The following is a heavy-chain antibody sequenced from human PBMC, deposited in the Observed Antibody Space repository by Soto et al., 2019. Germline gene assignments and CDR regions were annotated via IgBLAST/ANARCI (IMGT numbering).Heavy chain of an antibody. CDR3: ASHVLAVVGATDYYYGMDV. V-gene: IGHV5-51*01. D-gene: IGHD1-26*01. CDR2: IYPGDSDT. CDR1: GYSFTSYW. J-gene: IGHJ6*02. Sequence: GESLKISCKGSGYSFTSYWIGWVRQMPGKGLEWMGIIYPGDSDTRYSPSFQGQVTISADKSISTAYLQWSSLKASDTAMYYCASHVLAVVGATDYYYGMDVWGQGTTVTACS.